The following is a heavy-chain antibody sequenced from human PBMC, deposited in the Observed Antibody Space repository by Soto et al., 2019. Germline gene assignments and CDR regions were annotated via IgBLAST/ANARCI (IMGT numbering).Heavy chain of an antibody. V-gene: IGHV1-69*01. Sequence: QVQLMQSGAEVTKPGSSVKVSCKASGGPFNTFGISWVRQAPGQGLEWMGGIIPKYGTTNYARRFQGRVTITADESTTTAYPELSSLRHDDTAIYYCARTRQRRPVFYVDYWGQGTPISFTS. J-gene: IGHJ4*02. CDR3: ARTRQRRPVFYVDY. CDR1: GGPFNTFG. CDR2: IIPKYGTT. D-gene: IGHD2-2*01.